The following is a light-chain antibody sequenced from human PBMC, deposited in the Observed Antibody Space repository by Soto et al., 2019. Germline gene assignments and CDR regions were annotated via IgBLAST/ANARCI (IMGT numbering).Light chain of an antibody. J-gene: IGKJ1*01. CDR1: QSVSNNY. CDR2: GAS. V-gene: IGKV3-20*01. Sequence: EIVLTQSACTLSLSPGERATLSCRASQSVSNNYLAWYQQKPGQAPRLLIYGASNRATGIPDRFSGSASGTDFPLTISRLEPEDFAVYYCQQYGSSGTFGQGTKVDIK. CDR3: QQYGSSGT.